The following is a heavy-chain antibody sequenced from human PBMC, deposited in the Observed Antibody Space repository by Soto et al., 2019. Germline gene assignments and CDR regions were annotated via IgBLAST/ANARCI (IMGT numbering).Heavy chain of an antibody. CDR3: AKGVLWIGYLTVDS. J-gene: IGHJ4*02. CDR1: GGSFGNSA. Sequence: QVLLVQSGAEVKKPGSSVKISCKASGGSFGNSAINWVRQTPGQGLEWLGGFIPVYRTLNYAQKFQGRVTITADETTETAYMELSSLASNARTVYYCAKGVLWIGYLTVDSWGQGTRVIFSS. D-gene: IGHD3-3*01. V-gene: IGHV1-69*01. CDR2: FIPVYRTL.